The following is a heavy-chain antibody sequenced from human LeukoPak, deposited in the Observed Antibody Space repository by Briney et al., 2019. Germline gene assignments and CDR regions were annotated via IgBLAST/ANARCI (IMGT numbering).Heavy chain of an antibody. J-gene: IGHJ4*02. Sequence: GGSLRLSCAAAGFTFSDRYLSWVRQAPAKGMEWIAYISPNSNNIQYADSVKGRFTISRDNAKNSLFLQVNSLRAEDTAMYYCVTESGWLFDYWGQGTLVTVSS. CDR3: VTESGWLFDY. CDR1: GFTFSDRY. V-gene: IGHV3-11*04. CDR2: ISPNSNNI. D-gene: IGHD6-19*01.